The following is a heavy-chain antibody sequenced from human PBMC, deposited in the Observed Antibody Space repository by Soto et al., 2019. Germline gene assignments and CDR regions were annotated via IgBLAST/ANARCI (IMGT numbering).Heavy chain of an antibody. CDR1: GGSISTYY. CDR3: AGDVGRRGGGFEI. CDR2: IYGSGNT. D-gene: IGHD2-15*01. J-gene: IGHJ3*02. Sequence: QVQLQESGPGLVKPSETLSLTCIVSGGSISTYYWSWIRQYAGKGLEWGGRIYGSGNTNNNPSLKSRVNMSLDTSKNKVSLRLSSVTAEDTDVYYCAGDVGRRGGGFEIWGQGTMVTVSS. V-gene: IGHV4-4*07.